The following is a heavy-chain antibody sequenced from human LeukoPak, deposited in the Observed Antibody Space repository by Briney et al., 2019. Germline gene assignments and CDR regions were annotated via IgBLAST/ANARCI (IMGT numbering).Heavy chain of an antibody. V-gene: IGHV3-9*01. CDR2: ISWNSGSI. CDR3: AKKGDGSSWYYFDY. D-gene: IGHD6-13*01. Sequence: GGSLRLSCAASRFTFDNYAMHWVRQVPGKGLEWVSGISWNSGSIDYADSVKGRFTISRDNAKNSLYLQMNSLRAEDTALYYCAKKGDGSSWYYFDYWGQGTLVTVSS. CDR1: RFTFDNYA. J-gene: IGHJ4*02.